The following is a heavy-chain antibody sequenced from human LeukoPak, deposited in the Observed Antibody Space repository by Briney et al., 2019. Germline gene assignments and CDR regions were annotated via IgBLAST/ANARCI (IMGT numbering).Heavy chain of an antibody. CDR2: IKPSGST. CDR3: ARGLSCNDSSFDY. J-gene: IGHJ4*02. Sequence: SETLSLTCAVYGGSFSGYYWSWIRQPPGKGLEWIGEIKPSGSTNYNPSLKSRDSISVDTAKNQFSLKMRSLTAADTAVYYWARGLSCNDSSFDYWGQGTLVTVSS. CDR1: GGSFSGYY. D-gene: IGHD2-15*01. V-gene: IGHV4-34*01.